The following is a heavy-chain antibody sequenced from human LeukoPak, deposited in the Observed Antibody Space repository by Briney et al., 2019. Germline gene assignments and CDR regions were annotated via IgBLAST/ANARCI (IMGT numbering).Heavy chain of an antibody. D-gene: IGHD4-17*01. CDR3: AKEIWPTVTTPGHTHFDY. Sequence: GGSLRLSCAASGFTFSSYEMNWVRQAPEKGLEWVSDISSSGSTIYYADSVKGRFTISRDNSKNTLCLQMNSLRAEDTAVYYCAKEIWPTVTTPGHTHFDYWGQGTLVTVSS. CDR2: ISSSGSTI. CDR1: GFTFSSYE. J-gene: IGHJ4*02. V-gene: IGHV3-48*03.